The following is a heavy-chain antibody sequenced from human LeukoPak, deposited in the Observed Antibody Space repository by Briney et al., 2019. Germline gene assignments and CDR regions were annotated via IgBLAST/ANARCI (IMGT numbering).Heavy chain of an antibody. CDR1: GLTLRSHG. CDR2: IWHDGIKK. D-gene: IGHD6-13*01. Sequence: GGSLRLSCEASGLTLRSHGMHWVRQAPGKGLEWVAVIWHDGIKKYYLDSVKGRFTISRDTSKNMLYLQMNSLGAEDTAVYYCVAAVAEGWFDPWGQGILVTVSS. J-gene: IGHJ5*02. V-gene: IGHV3-33*01. CDR3: VAAVAEGWFDP.